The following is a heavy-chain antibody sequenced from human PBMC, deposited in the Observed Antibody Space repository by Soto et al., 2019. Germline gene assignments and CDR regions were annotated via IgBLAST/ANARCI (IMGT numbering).Heavy chain of an antibody. J-gene: IGHJ3*02. D-gene: IGHD5-12*01. CDR1: GGCISSYY. CDR3: ARVMGGYDSLHAFDI. CDR2: IYYSGST. Sequence: PSETVSLTCTVSGGCISSYYWSWIRQPPGKGLEWIGYIYYSGSTNYNPSLKSRVTISVDTFKNQFSLKLSSVTAADTAVYYCARVMGGYDSLHAFDIWGQGTMVTVSS. V-gene: IGHV4-59*01.